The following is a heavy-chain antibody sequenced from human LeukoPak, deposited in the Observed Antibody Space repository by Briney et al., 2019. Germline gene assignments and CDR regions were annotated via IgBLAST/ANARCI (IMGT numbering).Heavy chain of an antibody. Sequence: PSETLSLTCTVSGYSISSGYYWGWIRQPPGKGLEWIGSIYHSGSTYYNPSLKSRVTISVDTSKNQFSLKLSSVTAADTAAYYCARSAVAGTLDWFDPWGQGTLVTVSS. V-gene: IGHV4-38-2*02. D-gene: IGHD6-19*01. CDR1: GYSISSGYY. CDR3: ARSAVAGTLDWFDP. J-gene: IGHJ5*02. CDR2: IYHSGST.